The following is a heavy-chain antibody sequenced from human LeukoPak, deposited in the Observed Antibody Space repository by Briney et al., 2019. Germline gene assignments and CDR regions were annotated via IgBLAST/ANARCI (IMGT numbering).Heavy chain of an antibody. CDR2: IYYSGST. D-gene: IGHD3-22*01. V-gene: IGHV4-39*07. J-gene: IGHJ4*02. Sequence: SETLSLTCTVSGGSINSNSFYWGWIRHPPGKELEWIGSIYYSGSTYYNPSLKSRVTISVDKSKNQFSLKLSSVTAADTAVYYCARGNYYYDSSGYYYFDYWGQGTLVTVSS. CDR1: GGSINSNSFY. CDR3: ARGNYYYDSSGYYYFDY.